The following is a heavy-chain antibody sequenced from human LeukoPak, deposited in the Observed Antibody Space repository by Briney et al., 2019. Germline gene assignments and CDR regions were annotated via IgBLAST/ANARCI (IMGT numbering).Heavy chain of an antibody. Sequence: GGSLRLSCAASGFTFNDYYMSWIRQAPGKGLEWVSYISSSGSTIYYADSVKGRFTISRDNAKNSLYLQMNSLRAEDTAVYYCASTYNWNPAYNWFDPWGQGTLVTVSS. CDR1: GFTFNDYY. CDR2: ISSSGSTI. D-gene: IGHD1-20*01. V-gene: IGHV3-11*04. J-gene: IGHJ5*02. CDR3: ASTYNWNPAYNWFDP.